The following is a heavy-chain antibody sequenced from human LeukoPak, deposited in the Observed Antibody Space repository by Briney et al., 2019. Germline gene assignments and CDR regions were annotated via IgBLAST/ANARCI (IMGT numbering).Heavy chain of an antibody. J-gene: IGHJ4*02. CDR3: ARGEGWLPSNFDY. CDR1: GFTFSNYW. D-gene: IGHD6-19*01. V-gene: IGHV3-7*01. CDR2: IKQDGSVK. Sequence: GGSLRLSCAASGFTFSNYWMPWVRQAPGKGLEWVANIKQDGSVKYYVDSMKGRFTISRDNAKNSLYLQMNSLRAEDTAVYYCARGEGWLPSNFDYWGQGTLVTVSS.